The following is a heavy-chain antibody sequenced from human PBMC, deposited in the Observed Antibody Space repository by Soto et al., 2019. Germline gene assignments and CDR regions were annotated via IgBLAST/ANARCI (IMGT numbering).Heavy chain of an antibody. D-gene: IGHD2-15*01. Sequence: SGPTLVNPTETLTLTCTVSGFSLSNARMGVSWIRQPPGKALEWLAHIFSNDEKSYSTSLKSRLTISKDTSKSQVVLTMTNMDPVDTATYYCARIGVVAATTSRRCYYYMDVWGKGTTVTVSS. J-gene: IGHJ6*03. CDR1: GFSLSNARMG. V-gene: IGHV2-26*01. CDR2: IFSNDEK. CDR3: ARIGVVAATTSRRCYYYMDV.